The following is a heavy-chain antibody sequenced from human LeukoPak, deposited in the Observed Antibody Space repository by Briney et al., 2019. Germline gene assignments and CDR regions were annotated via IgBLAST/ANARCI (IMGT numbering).Heavy chain of an antibody. J-gene: IGHJ6*02. CDR1: GITFSGSA. D-gene: IGHD4-17*01. V-gene: IGHV3-73*01. Sequence: GGSLKLSWAASGITFSGSAMHWVRQASGKGLEWVGRIRSKANGYATAYAASVKGRFTISRDDSKNTAYLQMNSLKTEDTAVYYCTMCDYGDYGDYYYYGMDVWGQGTTVTVSS. CDR2: IRSKANGYAT. CDR3: TMCDYGDYGDYYYYGMDV.